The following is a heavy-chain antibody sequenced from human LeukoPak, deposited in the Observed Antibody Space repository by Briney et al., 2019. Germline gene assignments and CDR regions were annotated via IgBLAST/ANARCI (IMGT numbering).Heavy chain of an antibody. V-gene: IGHV4-34*01. CDR2: INHSGST. CDR1: GGSFRGYY. J-gene: IGHJ4*02. CDR3: ARGRGRRDY. Sequence: SETLSLTCAVYGGSFRGYYWSWIRQPPGEGLEWIGEINHSGSTNYNPSLKSRVTISVDTSKNQFSLKLSSVTAADTAVYYCARGRGRRDYWGQGTLVTVSS. D-gene: IGHD3-10*01.